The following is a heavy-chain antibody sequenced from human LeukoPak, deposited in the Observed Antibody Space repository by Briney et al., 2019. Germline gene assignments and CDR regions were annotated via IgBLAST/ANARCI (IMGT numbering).Heavy chain of an antibody. Sequence: PSETLSLTCSVSGGSFNSYYWSWHRQPAGKGLEWIGRIRASATPDYSPSLQSRVTISIDTSQRQVSLNLTSVTAVDTAVYYCARDIVYLIDEDYGWGQGTLVTVSS. CDR3: ARDIVYLIDEDYG. J-gene: IGHJ4*02. CDR1: GGSFNSYY. V-gene: IGHV4-4*07. D-gene: IGHD4-17*01. CDR2: IRASATP.